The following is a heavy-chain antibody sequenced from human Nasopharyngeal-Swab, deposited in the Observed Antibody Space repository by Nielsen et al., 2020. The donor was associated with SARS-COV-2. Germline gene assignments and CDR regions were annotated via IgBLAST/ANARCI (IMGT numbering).Heavy chain of an antibody. D-gene: IGHD3-10*01. J-gene: IGHJ4*02. V-gene: IGHV4-30-2*05. CDR3: ARERTARGTLYYFDY. CDR2: IHQSGST. Sequence: WIRQPPGKGLEWMGFIHQSGSTTYSPSLKSRLTMSVDTSKNQFSLKLTSVTAADTAPYYCARERTARGTLYYFDYWGQGTPVTVSS.